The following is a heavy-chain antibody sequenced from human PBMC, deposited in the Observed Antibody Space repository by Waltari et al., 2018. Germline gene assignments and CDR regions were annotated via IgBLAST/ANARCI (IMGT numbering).Heavy chain of an antibody. CDR1: GFTFSSSP. Sequence: QVQLVESGGGVVQPGRSLRLSCAASGFTFSSSPMHWGRQAPGKGLEWVAVISYDGSNKYYADSVKGRFTISRDNSKNTLYLQMNSLRAEDTAVYYCARDHGSGSYSDYWGQGTLVTVSS. D-gene: IGHD3-10*01. J-gene: IGHJ4*02. CDR2: ISYDGSNK. CDR3: ARDHGSGSYSDY. V-gene: IGHV3-30-3*01.